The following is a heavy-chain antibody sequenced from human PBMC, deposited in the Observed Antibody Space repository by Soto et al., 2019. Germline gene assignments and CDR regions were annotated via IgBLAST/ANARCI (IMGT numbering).Heavy chain of an antibody. CDR1: GGTFSSYA. J-gene: IGHJ5*02. D-gene: IGHD3-10*01. CDR2: IIPIFGTA. Sequence: ASVKVSCKASGGTFSSYAISWVRQAPGQGLEWMGGIIPIFGTANYAQKFQGRVTITADESTSTAYMELSSLRSEDTAVYYCAKALYGSDTSWFDPWGQGTLVTVSS. CDR3: AKALYGSDTSWFDP. V-gene: IGHV1-69*13.